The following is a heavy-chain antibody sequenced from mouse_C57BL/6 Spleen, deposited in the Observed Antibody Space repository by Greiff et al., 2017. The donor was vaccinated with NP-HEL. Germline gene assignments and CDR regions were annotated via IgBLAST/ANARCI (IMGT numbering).Heavy chain of an antibody. CDR2: IDPSDSET. J-gene: IGHJ2*01. CDR3: ARDGSRTGYFDY. V-gene: IGHV1-52*01. Sequence: QVQLQQPGAELVRPGSSVKLSCKASGHTFTSYWMHWVKQRPIQGLEWIGNIDPSDSETHYNQKFKDKATLTVDKSSSTAYMQLSSLTSEDSAVYYCARDGSRTGYFDYWGQGTTLTVSS. D-gene: IGHD1-1*01. CDR1: GHTFTSYW.